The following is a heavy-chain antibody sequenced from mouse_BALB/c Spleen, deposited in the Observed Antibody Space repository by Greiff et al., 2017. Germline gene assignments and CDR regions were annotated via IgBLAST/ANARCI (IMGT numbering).Heavy chain of an antibody. J-gene: IGHJ1*01. CDR3: TRPSYGYDRYFDV. CDR1: GYTFTSYW. D-gene: IGHD2-9*01. V-gene: IGHV1-5*01. Sequence: EVQLQQSGTVLARPGASVKMSCKASGYTFTSYWMHWVKQRPGQGLEWIGAIYPGNSDTSYNQKFKGKAKLTAVTSTSTAYMELSSLTNEDSAVYYCTRPSYGYDRYFDVWGAGTTATVSS. CDR2: IYPGNSDT.